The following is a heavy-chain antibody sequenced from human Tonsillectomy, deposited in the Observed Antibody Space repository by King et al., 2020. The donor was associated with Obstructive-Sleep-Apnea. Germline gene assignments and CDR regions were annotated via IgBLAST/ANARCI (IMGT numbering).Heavy chain of an antibody. J-gene: IGHJ1*01. V-gene: IGHV3-30-3*01. Sequence: HVQLVESGGGVVQPGRSLRLSCAASGFTFSSYAMHWVRQAPGKGLDWVAVLSYDGTNKYYADSVKGRFTISRDNSKNTLLQMNSLKTEDTAVYYCAIDAMGNYVGSFQDWGQGTLVTVSS. D-gene: IGHD1-7*01. CDR3: AIDAMGNYVGSFQD. CDR1: GFTFSSYA. CDR2: LSYDGTNK.